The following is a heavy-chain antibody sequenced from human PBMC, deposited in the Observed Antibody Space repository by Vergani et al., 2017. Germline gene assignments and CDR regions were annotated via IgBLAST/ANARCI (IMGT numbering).Heavy chain of an antibody. Sequence: QVRLQQWGAGLLKPSETLSLTCAVYGGSFSGYYWSWIRQPPGKGLEWIGEINHSGSTNYNPSLMNRVTISVDTSKDQFSLKLSSVTAADTAVYYYARVSGDYSWGGYRTYFDYWGQGTLVTVSS. CDR1: GGSFSGYY. J-gene: IGHJ4*02. CDR3: ARVSGDYSWGGYRTYFDY. D-gene: IGHD3-16*02. CDR2: INHSGST. V-gene: IGHV4-34*01.